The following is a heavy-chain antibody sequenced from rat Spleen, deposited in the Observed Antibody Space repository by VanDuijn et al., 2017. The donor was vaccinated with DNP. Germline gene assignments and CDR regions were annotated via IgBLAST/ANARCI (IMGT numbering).Heavy chain of an antibody. CDR3: VRWNSGHFDY. CDR1: GITFNNYW. V-gene: IGHV5-31*01. D-gene: IGHD4-3*01. CDR2: ITSSGGGT. J-gene: IGHJ2*01. Sequence: EVQLVESGGDQVQPGRSLKLSCVASGITFNNYWMTWIRQVPGKGLEWVASITSSGGGTYYPDSVTGRFTISRENAKNTLFLQMDSLRSEDTATYYCVRWNSGHFDYWGQGVMVTVSS.